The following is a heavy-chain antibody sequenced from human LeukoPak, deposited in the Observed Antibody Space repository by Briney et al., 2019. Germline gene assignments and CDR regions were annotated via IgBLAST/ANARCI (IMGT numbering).Heavy chain of an antibody. V-gene: IGHV3-11*01. CDR1: GFIFSDYY. Sequence: GGSLRLSCAASGFIFSDYYMSWIRQAPGKGLEWVSYITSSGSTFYYADSVKGRFTISRDNAKNSLYLQMNTLRAEDTAVYYCASRGTAAAGTIKPRGPGNLVTVSS. CDR2: ITSSGSTF. D-gene: IGHD6-13*01. CDR3: ASRGTAAAGTIKP. J-gene: IGHJ5*02.